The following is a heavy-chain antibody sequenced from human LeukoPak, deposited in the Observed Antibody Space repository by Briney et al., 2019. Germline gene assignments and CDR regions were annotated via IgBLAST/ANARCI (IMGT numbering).Heavy chain of an antibody. CDR3: ARGRSHYGSGSYFFDY. D-gene: IGHD3-10*01. J-gene: IGHJ4*02. CDR1: GGSFSGYY. V-gene: IGHV4-34*01. Sequence: SETLSLTCAVYGGSFSGYYWSWVRQPPGKGLEWIGEINHSGSTNYNPSLKSRVTISVDTSKNQFSLKLSSVTAADTAVYYCARGRSHYGSGSYFFDYWGQGTLVTVSS. CDR2: INHSGST.